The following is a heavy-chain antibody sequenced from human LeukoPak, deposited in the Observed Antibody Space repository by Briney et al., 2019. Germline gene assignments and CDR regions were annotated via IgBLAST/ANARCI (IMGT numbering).Heavy chain of an antibody. J-gene: IGHJ4*02. CDR3: ARLGPVIRGESDS. CDR2: INPKNGGP. V-gene: IGHV1-2*02. D-gene: IGHD3-10*01. CDR1: GYTFTDYY. Sequence: GASVKVSCKASGYTFTDYYVHWVRQAPGQGLEWMGWINPKNGGPNFAQKFQGRVTMTRDTSISTAYMELTSPKSDDTAVYYCARLGPVIRGESDSWGQGTLVTVSS.